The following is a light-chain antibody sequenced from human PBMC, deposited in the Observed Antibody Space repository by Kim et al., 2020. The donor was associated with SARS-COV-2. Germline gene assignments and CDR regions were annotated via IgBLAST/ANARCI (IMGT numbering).Light chain of an antibody. CDR1: SSDVGGYNY. Sequence: GQSITISCTGTSSDVGGYNYVSWYQQHPGKAPKLMIYDVSKRPSGVSNRFSGSKSGNTASLTISGLQAEDEADYYCSSYTSSSRRVFGGGTQLTVL. V-gene: IGLV2-14*04. CDR2: DVS. J-gene: IGLJ3*02. CDR3: SSYTSSSRRV.